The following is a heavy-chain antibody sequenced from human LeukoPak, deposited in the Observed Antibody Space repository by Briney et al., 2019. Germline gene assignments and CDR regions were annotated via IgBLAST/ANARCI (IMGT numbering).Heavy chain of an antibody. D-gene: IGHD6-13*01. CDR1: GGSFSGYC. Sequence: PSETLSLTCAVYGGSFSGYCWSWIRQPPGKGLEWIGKINHGGSTNYNPSLKSRVTISVDTSKNQFSLKLSSVTAADTAVYYCARRKGGSSWYYWRSMWFDYWGQGTLVTVSS. CDR2: INHGGST. J-gene: IGHJ4*02. V-gene: IGHV4-34*01. CDR3: ARRKGGSSWYYWRSMWFDY.